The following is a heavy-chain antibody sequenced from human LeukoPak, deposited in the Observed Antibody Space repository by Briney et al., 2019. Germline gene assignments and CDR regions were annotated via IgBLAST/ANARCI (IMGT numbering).Heavy chain of an antibody. CDR2: TNHSGST. CDR1: GGSFSGYS. V-gene: IGHV4-34*01. Sequence: SETLSLTCAVNGGSFSGYSWSWIRQPPGKGLEWIGETNHSGSTKYNPSLESRVTISVDTSKKQLSLELSSMTAADTAVYYCARGYCSSTSCYGAAFDIWGQGTMVTVSS. CDR3: ARGYCSSTSCYGAAFDI. D-gene: IGHD2-2*01. J-gene: IGHJ3*02.